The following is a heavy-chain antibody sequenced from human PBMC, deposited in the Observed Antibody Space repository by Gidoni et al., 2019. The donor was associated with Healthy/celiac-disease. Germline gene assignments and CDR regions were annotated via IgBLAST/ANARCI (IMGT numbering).Heavy chain of an antibody. D-gene: IGHD3-10*01. CDR2: ISSSSSNI. V-gene: IGHV3-48*04. CDR1: GFTFSSYS. CDR3: VRDLARGVLPRPSDY. J-gene: IGHJ4*02. Sequence: EVQLVESGGGLVKPGGSLRLSGAASGFTFSSYSMNWVRQAPGKGLAWVSYISSSSSNIYYADSVNGRFTISRDNAKNSLYLHMNSLSAEDTAGYYCVRDLARGVLPRPSDYWGQGTLVTVSS.